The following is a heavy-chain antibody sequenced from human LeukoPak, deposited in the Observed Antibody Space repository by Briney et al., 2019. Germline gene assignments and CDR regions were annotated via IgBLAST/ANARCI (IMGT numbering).Heavy chain of an antibody. V-gene: IGHV4-61*02. J-gene: IGHJ2*01. D-gene: IGHD6-13*01. Sequence: SETLSLTCTVSGGSISSSSYYWGWIRQPPGKGLEWIGRIYTSGSTNYNPSLKSRVTISVDTSKNQFSLKLSSVTAADTAVYYCARDRPSPFFYSSSWFPVWYFDLWGRGTLVTVSS. CDR3: ARDRPSPFFYSSSWFPVWYFDL. CDR2: IYTSGST. CDR1: GGSISSSSYY.